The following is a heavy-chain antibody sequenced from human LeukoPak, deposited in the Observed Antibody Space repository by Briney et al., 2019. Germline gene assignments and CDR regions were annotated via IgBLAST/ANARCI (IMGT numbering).Heavy chain of an antibody. CDR1: SFTFSCSG. CDR2: ISYDGSNN. J-gene: IGHJ4*02. Sequence: GRSLTLSRAASSFTFSCSGMHWVRQAPGKGLQLVAVISYDGSNNSYADSVTGGFTISRDNYVNTLYLQMNGLRADDTAVYYCAKDDVDIVATTLGIDYWGQGTLVTVSS. CDR3: AKDDVDIVATTLGIDY. D-gene: IGHD5-12*01. V-gene: IGHV3-30*18.